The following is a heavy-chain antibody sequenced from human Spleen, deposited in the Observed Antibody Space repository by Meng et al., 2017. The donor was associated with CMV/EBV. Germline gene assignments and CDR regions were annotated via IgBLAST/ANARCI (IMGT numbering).Heavy chain of an antibody. CDR1: GHSLSSVYY. Sequence: SETLSLTCTVSGHSLSSVYYWGWIRQPPGQGPEWIGSIYQSGSTYYNPSLRSRVTISVDTSKNHFSLKLSSMTAADTAVYYCAREDRGFDIWVQGKMVTVSS. J-gene: IGHJ3*02. D-gene: IGHD1-26*01. CDR2: IYQSGST. V-gene: IGHV4-38-2*02. CDR3: AREDRGFDI.